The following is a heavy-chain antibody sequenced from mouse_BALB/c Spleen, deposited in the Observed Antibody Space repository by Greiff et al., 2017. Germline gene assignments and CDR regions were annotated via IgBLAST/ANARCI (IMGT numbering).Heavy chain of an antibody. Sequence: QVQLQQPGAELVKPGASVKLSCKASGYTFTSYWMHWVKQRPGQGLEWIGNIYPSDSYTNYNQKFKDKATLTVDKSSSTAYMQLSSPTSEDSAVYYCTRAGSPYAMDYWGQGTSVTVSS. CDR1: GYTFTSYW. D-gene: IGHD6-2*01. V-gene: IGHV1-69*02. CDR2: IYPSDSYT. J-gene: IGHJ4*01. CDR3: TRAGSPYAMDY.